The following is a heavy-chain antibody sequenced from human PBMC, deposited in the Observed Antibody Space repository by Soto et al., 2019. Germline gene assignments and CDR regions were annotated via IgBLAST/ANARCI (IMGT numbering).Heavy chain of an antibody. J-gene: IGHJ5*02. CDR1: GFTFDDYG. CDR3: ARDQPHGDYWGWFDP. D-gene: IGHD4-17*01. CDR2: INRNDGST. V-gene: IGHV3-20*01. Sequence: EVQLVESGGGVVRPGGSLRLSCAASGFTFDDYGMSWVRQAPGKGLEWVSGINRNDGSTAYADSVKGRFTISRDNAKNSLYLQMNRLRAEDTALDHCARDQPHGDYWGWFDPWGKGTLVTVSS.